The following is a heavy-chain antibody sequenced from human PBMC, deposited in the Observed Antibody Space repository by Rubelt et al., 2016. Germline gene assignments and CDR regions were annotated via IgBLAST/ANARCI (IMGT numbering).Heavy chain of an antibody. Sequence: EVQLVESGGGLLQPGGSLRLSCAASGFTFSSYAMHWVRQAPGKGLEWVANIKADGRETHYIDSVKGRFTISRDNSKNTLYLQMNSLRVEDTAVYYCASDPVGTTVRHFDYWGQGTLVTVSS. CDR2: IKADGRET. D-gene: IGHD1-26*01. J-gene: IGHJ4*02. CDR1: GFTFSSYA. CDR3: ASDPVGTTVRHFDY. V-gene: IGHV3-7*01.